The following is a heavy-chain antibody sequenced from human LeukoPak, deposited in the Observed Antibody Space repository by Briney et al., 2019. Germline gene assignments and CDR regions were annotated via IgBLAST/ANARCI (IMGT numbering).Heavy chain of an antibody. CDR2: IFYSGSS. J-gene: IGHJ3*02. D-gene: IGHD3-22*01. V-gene: IGHV4-59*12. CDR1: GGSISSYY. CDR3: ARSVKDYYDSSGYYYSDAFDI. Sequence: PSETLSLTCTVSGGSISSYYWSWIRQPPGKGLEWIGCIFYSGSSTYNPSLKSRVTISVDTSKNQFSLKLSSVTAADTAVYYCARSVKDYYDSSGYYYSDAFDIWGQGTMVTVSS.